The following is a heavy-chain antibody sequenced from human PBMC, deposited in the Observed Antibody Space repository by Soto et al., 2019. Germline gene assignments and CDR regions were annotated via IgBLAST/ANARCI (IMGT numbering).Heavy chain of an antibody. CDR1: GASVTSDTTYY. J-gene: IGHJ3*02. V-gene: IGHV4-61*01. D-gene: IGHD2-15*01. CDR3: ARGEVYCSGGSCYFDAFDI. Sequence: SETLSLTCAVSGASVTSDTTYYWSWIRQPPGKALEWIGYIYYRGSTNYNPSLKSRVTISVDTSKDQFSLRLSSVTAADTAVYYCARGEVYCSGGSCYFDAFDIWGQGTMVTVSS. CDR2: IYYRGST.